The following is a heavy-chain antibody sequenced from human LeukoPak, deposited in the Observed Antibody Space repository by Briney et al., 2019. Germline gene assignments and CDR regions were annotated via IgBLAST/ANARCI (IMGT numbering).Heavy chain of an antibody. D-gene: IGHD3-3*01. CDR1: GGSISSYY. V-gene: IGHV4-59*01. J-gene: IGHJ6*03. CDR2: IYYTGAT. CDR3: ARVLQNYYYLDV. Sequence: SETLSLTCTVSGGSISSYYWSWIRLPPGKGLEWIGYIYYTGATYYNPSLKSRVTISLDTSKNQFSLKLSSVTAADAAVYYCARVLQNYYYLDVWGKGTTVTVSS.